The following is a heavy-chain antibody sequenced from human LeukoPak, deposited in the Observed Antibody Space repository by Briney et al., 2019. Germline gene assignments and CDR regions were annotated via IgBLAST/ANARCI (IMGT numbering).Heavy chain of an antibody. J-gene: IGHJ5*02. CDR3: ARVDRVHGEHNWFDP. CDR2: IYYSGST. CDR1: VGAISIYY. V-gene: IGHV4-59*01. Sequence: PSEALSLTCTIAVGAISIYYWSWIRQPPRKGLEWIGYIYYSGSTNYKPSLKSRVTISVDTSKNQCSLKLSSVTAADTAVYYCARVDRVHGEHNWFDPWGQGTLVTVSS. D-gene: IGHD4-17*01.